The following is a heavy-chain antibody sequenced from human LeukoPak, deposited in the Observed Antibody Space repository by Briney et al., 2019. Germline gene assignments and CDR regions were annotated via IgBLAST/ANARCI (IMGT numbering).Heavy chain of an antibody. Sequence: GGSLRLSCAASGFTFSSYEMNWFRQAPGKGLEWVSYISSSGSTIYYADSVKGRFTISRDNAKNSLYLQMNSLRAEDTAVYYCARDGAPPALGWLRINYFDYWGQGTLVTVSS. CDR3: ARDGAPPALGWLRINYFDY. V-gene: IGHV3-48*03. D-gene: IGHD5-12*01. CDR1: GFTFSSYE. CDR2: ISSSGSTI. J-gene: IGHJ4*02.